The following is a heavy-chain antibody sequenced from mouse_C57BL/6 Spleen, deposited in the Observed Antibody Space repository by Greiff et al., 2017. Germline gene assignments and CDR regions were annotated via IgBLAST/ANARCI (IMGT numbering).Heavy chain of an antibody. D-gene: IGHD2-2*01. J-gene: IGHJ3*01. V-gene: IGHV5-17*01. CDR3: ARHDGYDVPFAY. CDR1: GFTFSDYG. Sequence: EVQRVESGGGLVKPGGSLKLSCAASGFTFSDYGMHWVRQAPEKGLEWVAYISSGSSTIYYADTVKGRFTISRDNAKNTRFLQMTSLRSEDTARYYCARHDGYDVPFAYWCQGTLVTVSA. CDR2: ISSGSSTI.